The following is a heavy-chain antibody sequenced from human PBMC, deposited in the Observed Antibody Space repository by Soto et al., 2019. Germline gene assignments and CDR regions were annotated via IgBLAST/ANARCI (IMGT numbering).Heavy chain of an antibody. D-gene: IGHD1-1*01. CDR1: GFTFSSFA. J-gene: IGHJ4*02. V-gene: IGHV3-30-3*01. CDR3: AKARYNWNDLFDY. Sequence: GGSLRLSCAASGFTFSSFAIHWVRQAPGKGLEWVAVISYDGGEKYYADSVKGRFTISRDNSKNTLYLQMNSLRPEDTAVYYCAKARYNWNDLFDYWGQGTLVTVSS. CDR2: ISYDGGEK.